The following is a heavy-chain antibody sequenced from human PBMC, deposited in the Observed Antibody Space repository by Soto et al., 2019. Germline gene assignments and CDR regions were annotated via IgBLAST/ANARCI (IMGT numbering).Heavy chain of an antibody. Sequence: GGSLRLSCAASGFTFSSYWMHWVRQAPGKGLVWVSRINSDGSSTSYADSVKGRFTISRDNAKNTLYLQMNSLRAEDTAVYYCARLLRRGVTRNYYYYMDVWGKGTTVTVSS. V-gene: IGHV3-74*01. CDR3: ARLLRRGVTRNYYYYMDV. D-gene: IGHD3-10*01. CDR2: INSDGSST. J-gene: IGHJ6*03. CDR1: GFTFSSYW.